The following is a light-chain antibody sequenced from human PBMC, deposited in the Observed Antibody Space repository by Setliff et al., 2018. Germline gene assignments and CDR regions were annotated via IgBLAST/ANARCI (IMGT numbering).Light chain of an antibody. J-gene: IGLJ1*01. V-gene: IGLV2-11*01. Sequence: QSALTQPASVSGSPGQSITISCTGTSSDVGVYNSVSWYQQRPGKAPKLMIFDVSRRPSGVPDRFSGSKSGNTASLTISGLQAEDEADYYCCSYAGIYTFVFGSGTKVT. CDR3: CSYAGIYTFV. CDR1: SSDVGVYNS. CDR2: DVS.